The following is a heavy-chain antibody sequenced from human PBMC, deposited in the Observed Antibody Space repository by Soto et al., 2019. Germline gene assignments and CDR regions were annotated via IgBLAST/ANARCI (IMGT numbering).Heavy chain of an antibody. CDR3: GRVSYCTTTSCYSGDSYYFDY. CDR2: VYHRGNT. V-gene: IGHV4-38-2*01. Sequence: PSETLSLTCAVSGYSISSGYYWGWNRQPAGKGLEGIWSVYHRGNTFYNPSLKSRVAVRRDTSRNQFSRKRSSVTAADTSIFYCGRVSYCTTTSCYSGDSYYFDYWGRGTPVTVSS. J-gene: IGHJ4*02. CDR1: GYSISSGYY. D-gene: IGHD2-2*01.